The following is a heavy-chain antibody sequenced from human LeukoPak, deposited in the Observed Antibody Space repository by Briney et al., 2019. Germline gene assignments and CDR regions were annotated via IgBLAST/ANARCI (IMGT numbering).Heavy chain of an antibody. V-gene: IGHV4-39*01. J-gene: IGHJ4*01. Sequence: PSETLSLTCTVSGGSISSSPYYWVWIRQPPGKGLEWIGTIYYSGSTYYNPSLKSRVTISADTSKNQFSLKLSPVTAADTAVYYCARQDEGYFDYWGHGTLVTVSS. CDR3: ARQDEGYFDY. CDR1: GGSISSSPYY. CDR2: IYYSGST.